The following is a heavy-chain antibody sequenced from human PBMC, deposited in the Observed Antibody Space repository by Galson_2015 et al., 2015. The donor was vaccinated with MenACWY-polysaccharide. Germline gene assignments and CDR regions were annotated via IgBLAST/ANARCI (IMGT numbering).Heavy chain of an antibody. CDR3: ARGSEGGYNYGFFDY. V-gene: IGHV1-3*04. CDR2: INIGNYNT. Sequence: SVKVSCKASGYTFPSYAIHWVRQAPGQRLEWMGWINIGNYNTKYSQTFQGRLTITRGTSANTAYMELNSLRSEDTAVYYCARGSEGGYNYGFFDYWGQGTLVTVSS. J-gene: IGHJ4*02. D-gene: IGHD5-18*01. CDR1: GYTFPSYA.